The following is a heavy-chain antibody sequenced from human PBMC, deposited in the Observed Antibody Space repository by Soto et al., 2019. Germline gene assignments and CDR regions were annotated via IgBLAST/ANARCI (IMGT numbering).Heavy chain of an antibody. CDR2: ISAYNGNT. V-gene: IGHV1-18*01. Sequence: EASVKVSCKASGYTFTKYGIGWVRQAPGQGLEWMGWISAYNGNTNYAQKLQGRVTMTTDTSTSTAYMELRSLRPDDTAVYYCAREVAAAGGEYDYWGQGTLVTVSS. CDR1: GYTFTKYG. CDR3: AREVAAAGGEYDY. D-gene: IGHD6-13*01. J-gene: IGHJ4*02.